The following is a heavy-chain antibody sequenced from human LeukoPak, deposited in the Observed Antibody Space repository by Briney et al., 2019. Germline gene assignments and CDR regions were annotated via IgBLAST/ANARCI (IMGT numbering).Heavy chain of an antibody. CDR2: INPNAGGT. J-gene: IGHJ4*02. V-gene: IGHV1-2*04. D-gene: IGHD3-16*01. CDR1: GYTFTDYY. Sequence: ASVKVSCKAFGYTFTDYYMHWVRQAPGQGLEWMGWINPNAGGTDYAQKFQGWVTMTRDTSISTAYMELSRLRSDDTAVYYCVPGSSVGQGSQSYYDKSTYFDYWGQGTLVTVSS. CDR3: VPGSSVGQGSQSYYDKSTYFDY.